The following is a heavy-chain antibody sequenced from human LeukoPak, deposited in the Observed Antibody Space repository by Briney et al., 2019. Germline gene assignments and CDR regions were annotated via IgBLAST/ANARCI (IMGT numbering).Heavy chain of an antibody. CDR2: VTWSSRSK. CDR3: ARWGEGGY. Sequence: GGSLRLSCEASGFTLEDYGIHWVRQVPGKGLEWVSGVTWSSRSKKYADSVRGRFSISRDNAKNSLYLQMNSLRAEDTAVYYCARWGEGGYWGQGTLVTVSS. V-gene: IGHV3-9*01. CDR1: GFTLEDYG. D-gene: IGHD5-24*01. J-gene: IGHJ4*02.